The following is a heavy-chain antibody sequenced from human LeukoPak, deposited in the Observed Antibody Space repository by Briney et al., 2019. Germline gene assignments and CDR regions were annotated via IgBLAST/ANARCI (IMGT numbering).Heavy chain of an antibody. CDR1: CASMTSHY. CDR3: ARLLRTTVPGTTDPYHYMDV. V-gene: IGHV4-59*11. CDR2: INYSRTT. Sequence: SETLSLTCSVSCASMTSHYYTLIRQPPGKGLVWIAYINYSRTTNYNPSLNSRVTISVDTSTNQFSLRLTSVTAADTAVYYCARLLRTTVPGTTDPYHYMDVWGKGTTVTVSS. J-gene: IGHJ6*03. D-gene: IGHD1/OR15-1a*01.